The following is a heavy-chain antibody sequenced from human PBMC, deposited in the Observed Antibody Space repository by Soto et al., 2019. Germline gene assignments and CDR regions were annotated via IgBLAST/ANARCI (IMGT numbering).Heavy chain of an antibody. CDR1: GGTFSSYA. J-gene: IGHJ4*02. CDR2: IIPIFGTA. V-gene: IGHV1-69*13. D-gene: IGHD5-12*01. Sequence: ASVKVSCKASGGTFSSYAISWVRQAPGQGLEWMGGIIPIFGTANYAQKFQGRVTITADESTSTAYMEPSRLRSDDTAVYYCARGGYEEETIDYWGQGTLVTVSS. CDR3: ARGGYEEETIDY.